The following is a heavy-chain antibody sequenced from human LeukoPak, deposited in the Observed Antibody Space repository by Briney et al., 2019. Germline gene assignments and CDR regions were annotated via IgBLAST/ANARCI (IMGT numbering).Heavy chain of an antibody. CDR1: GFSFMNAW. J-gene: IGHJ4*02. V-gene: IGHV3-15*01. D-gene: IGHD2/OR15-2a*01. CDR2: IKSNADGGTP. Sequence: GGSLRLSCAASGFSFMNAWMIWVRQAPGKGLEWVGRIKSNADGGTPGYAAPARGRFTISRDDSKNTLYLQMNSLKTEDTAVYYCTTFYHEYSPYWGRGTLVTVSS. CDR3: TTFYHEYSPY.